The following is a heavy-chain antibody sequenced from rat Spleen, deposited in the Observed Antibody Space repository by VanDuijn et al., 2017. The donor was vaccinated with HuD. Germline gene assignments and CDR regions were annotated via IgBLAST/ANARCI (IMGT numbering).Heavy chain of an antibody. CDR1: GFTFSNYD. V-gene: IGHV5-29*01. CDR2: ISYDGSTP. J-gene: IGHJ2*01. Sequence: EVQLVESGGGLVQPGRSMKLSCAASGFTFSNYDMVWVRQAPAQGLKWVATISYDGSTPYYRDSVKGRFTISRDNAKSTLYLHMDSLRSEDTVTYHCTRGYYCDYWGQGVMVTVSS. CDR3: TRGYYCDY.